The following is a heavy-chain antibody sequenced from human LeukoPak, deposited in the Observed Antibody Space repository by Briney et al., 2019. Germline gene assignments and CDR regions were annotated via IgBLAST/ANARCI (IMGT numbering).Heavy chain of an antibody. CDR3: ANGRGYNQNPTAAWCFQH. CDR1: GFTFSSYA. J-gene: IGHJ1*01. V-gene: IGHV3-23*01. D-gene: IGHD5-24*01. CDR2: ISGSGGST. Sequence: GGSLRLSCAASGFTFSSYAMSWVRQAPGKGLEWVSAISGSGGSTYYADSVKGRFTISRDNSKNTLYLQMNSLRAEDTAVYYCANGRGYNQNPTAAWCFQHWGQGTLVTVSS.